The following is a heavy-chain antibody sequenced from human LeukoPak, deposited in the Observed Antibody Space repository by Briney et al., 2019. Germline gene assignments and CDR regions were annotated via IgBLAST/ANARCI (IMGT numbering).Heavy chain of an antibody. CDR3: AKDRGVVPAAIDFDY. V-gene: IGHV3-23*01. CDR2: ISGSGGST. Sequence: GGSLRLSCAASGFTFSSYAMSWVRQAPGKGLEWVSAISGSGGSTYYADSVKGRFTISRDNSKNTLYLQMNSLRAEDTAVYYCAKDRGVVPAAIDFDYWGQGTLVTVSS. D-gene: IGHD2-2*02. J-gene: IGHJ4*02. CDR1: GFTFSSYA.